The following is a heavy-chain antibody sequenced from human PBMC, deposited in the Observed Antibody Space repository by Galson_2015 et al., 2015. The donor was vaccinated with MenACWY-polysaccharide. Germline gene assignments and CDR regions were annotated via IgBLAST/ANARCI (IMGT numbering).Heavy chain of an antibody. J-gene: IGHJ3*02. CDR1: GFTFSSYA. D-gene: IGHD3-10*01. CDR3: AKDTGPGEYAYSWGTFDI. V-gene: IGHV3-23*01. CDR2: VSASGGST. Sequence: SLRLSCAASGFTFSSYAMSWVRQAPRKGLEWVSGVSASGGSTVYTDSAKGRFTMSRDNSKRSLYLQMNSLRAEDTAVYYCAKDTGPGEYAYSWGTFDIWGHGTMVTVSS.